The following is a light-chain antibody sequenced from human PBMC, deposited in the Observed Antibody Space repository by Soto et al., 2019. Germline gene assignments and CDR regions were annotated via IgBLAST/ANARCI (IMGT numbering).Light chain of an antibody. Sequence: DIQMTQSPCTLHQSVEDRVNITCRASQSISNWLAWYQQKPGTAPKVLIYHASNLQSGVPSRFRGSGSGTEFTLTISSLQADDFATYYCQHYNSHSEAFGQGTKV. J-gene: IGKJ1*01. CDR1: QSISNW. CDR3: QHYNSHSEA. CDR2: HAS. V-gene: IGKV1-5*01.